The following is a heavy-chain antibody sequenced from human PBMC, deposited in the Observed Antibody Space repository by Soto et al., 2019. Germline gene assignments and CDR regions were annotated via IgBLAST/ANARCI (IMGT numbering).Heavy chain of an antibody. CDR3: AAYSGWPEYFQH. J-gene: IGHJ1*01. CDR1: GGSISSSNW. V-gene: IGHV4-4*02. CDR2: IYHSGST. D-gene: IGHD6-19*01. Sequence: QVQLQESGPGLVKPSGTLSLTCAVSGGSISSSNWWSWVRQPPGKGLEWIGEIYHSGSTNYNPSLKSRXXIXVXXSKNQFSLKLSSVTAADTAVYYCAAYSGWPEYFQHWGQGTLVTVSS.